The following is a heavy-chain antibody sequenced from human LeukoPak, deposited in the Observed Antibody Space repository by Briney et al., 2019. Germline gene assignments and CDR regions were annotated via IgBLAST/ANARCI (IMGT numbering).Heavy chain of an antibody. CDR3: ATDRVVGERHFDY. D-gene: IGHD3-10*01. V-gene: IGHV1-46*02. Sequence: GASVKVSCKASGYTFNSSYMHWVRQAPGQGLEWMGIINPSDDSTRYAQKFQGRVTMTKDTSTNTVYMHLSSLSSDDTAVYYCATDRVVGERHFDYWGQGTLVTVSS. CDR1: GYTFNSSY. J-gene: IGHJ4*02. CDR2: INPSDDST.